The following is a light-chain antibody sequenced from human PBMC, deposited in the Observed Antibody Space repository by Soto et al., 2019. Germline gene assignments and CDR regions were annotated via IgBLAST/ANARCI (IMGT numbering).Light chain of an antibody. J-gene: IGKJ1*01. V-gene: IGKV3-11*01. CDR3: QQSSNWWT. Sequence: ETVLTQSPATLSLSPGERATPSCRASQSVSSYLAWYQQKPGQAPRLLIYDASIRATDIPARFSGSGSGTDFTLTISSLEPEDFAVYYCQQSSNWWTFGQGTRVESK. CDR2: DAS. CDR1: QSVSSY.